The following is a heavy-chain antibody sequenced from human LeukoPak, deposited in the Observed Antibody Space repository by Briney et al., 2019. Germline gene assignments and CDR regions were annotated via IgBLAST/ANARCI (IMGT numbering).Heavy chain of an antibody. V-gene: IGHV3-23*01. Sequence: GGSLRLSCAASGFTFSSYAMSWVRQAPGKGLEWVSGISGSRGTTYYADSVKGRFTISRDNSKNTLYLQMNSLRAEDTAVYYCAKALGLFAFDIWGQGTMVTVSS. CDR1: GFTFSSYA. CDR2: ISGSRGTT. CDR3: AKALGLFAFDI. D-gene: IGHD3-22*01. J-gene: IGHJ3*02.